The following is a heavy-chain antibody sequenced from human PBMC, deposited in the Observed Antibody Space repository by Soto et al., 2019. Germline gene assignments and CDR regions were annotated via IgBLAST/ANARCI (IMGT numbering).Heavy chain of an antibody. D-gene: IGHD6-13*01. Sequence: SETLSLTCAVYGGSFSGYYWSWIRQPPGKGLEWIGEINHSGSTNYNPSLKSRVTISVDTSKNQFSLKLSSVTAADTAVYYCARERGSSWSGYYYYYGMDVWGQGTKVTVSS. J-gene: IGHJ6*02. CDR2: INHSGST. CDR3: ARERGSSWSGYYYYYGMDV. V-gene: IGHV4-34*01. CDR1: GGSFSGYY.